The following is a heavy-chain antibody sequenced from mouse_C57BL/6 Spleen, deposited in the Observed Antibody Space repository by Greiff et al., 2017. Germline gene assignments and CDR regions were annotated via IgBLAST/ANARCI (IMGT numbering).Heavy chain of an antibody. V-gene: IGHV1-80*01. CDR1: GYAFSSYW. CDR3: ARRRDYYGSSDYFDY. Sequence: QVQLQQSGAELVKPGASVKISCKASGYAFSSYWMNWVKQRPGKGLEWIGQIYPGDGDTNYNGKFKGKATLTADKSSSTAYMQLSSLTSEDSAVYFCARRRDYYGSSDYFDYWGQGTTLTVSS. J-gene: IGHJ2*01. CDR2: IYPGDGDT. D-gene: IGHD1-1*01.